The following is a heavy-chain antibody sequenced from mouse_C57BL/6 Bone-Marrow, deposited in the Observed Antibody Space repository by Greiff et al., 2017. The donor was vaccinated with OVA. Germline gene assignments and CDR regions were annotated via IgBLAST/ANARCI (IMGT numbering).Heavy chain of an antibody. CDR1: GYTFTSYG. J-gene: IGHJ2*01. V-gene: IGHV1-81*01. CDR3: ARHHFDY. CDR2: IYPRSGNT. Sequence: QVQLKESGAELARPGASVKLSCKASGYTFTSYGISWVKQRTGQGLEWIGEIYPRSGNTYYNEKFKGKATLTADKSSSTAYMELRSLTSEDSAVYFCARHHFDYWGQGTTLTVSS.